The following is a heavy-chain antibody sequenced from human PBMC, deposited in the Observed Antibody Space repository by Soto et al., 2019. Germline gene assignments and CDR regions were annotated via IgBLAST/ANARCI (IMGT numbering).Heavy chain of an antibody. V-gene: IGHV4-61*01. D-gene: IGHD4-17*01. CDR2: GSYSGTT. J-gene: IGHJ4*02. Sequence: SETLSLTCTVSGVSVSSGSFYWAWIRQPQGKGLEWIGFGSYSGTTNYKPSLKSRVTISVGTSRSQISLKVSTLTAADTAVYYCARGATVTQYDYWGQGTLVTVSS. CDR1: GVSVSSGSFY. CDR3: ARGATVTQYDY.